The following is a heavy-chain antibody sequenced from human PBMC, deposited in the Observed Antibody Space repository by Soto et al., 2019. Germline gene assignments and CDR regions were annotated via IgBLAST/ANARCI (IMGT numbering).Heavy chain of an antibody. CDR1: GGTFSSYA. Sequence: QVQLVQSGAEVKKPGSSVKVYCKASGGTFSSYAISWVRQAPGQGLEWMGGIISIFDTADYAQKFQGRVTITADESTSTAYMELSSLRSEDTAVYYCASHGYSYGYLFDYWGQGTLVTVSS. V-gene: IGHV1-69*12. CDR2: IISIFDTA. D-gene: IGHD5-18*01. J-gene: IGHJ4*02. CDR3: ASHGYSYGYLFDY.